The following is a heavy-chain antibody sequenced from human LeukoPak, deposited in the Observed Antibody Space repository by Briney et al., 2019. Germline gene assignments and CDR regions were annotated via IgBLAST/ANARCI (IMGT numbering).Heavy chain of an antibody. J-gene: IGHJ4*02. V-gene: IGHV4-31*03. Sequence: TPSQALSLTCTVSGGSVNSGGCYWTWIRQHPGKGLEWLGSIYYSGRTYYNPSLKRRITRSLDTSKNQFSLNLTSVSAADTAFYFCAISSDYGNYDWGQGTLITVSS. CDR1: GGSVNSGGCY. D-gene: IGHD4-11*01. CDR3: AISSDYGNYD. CDR2: IYYSGRT.